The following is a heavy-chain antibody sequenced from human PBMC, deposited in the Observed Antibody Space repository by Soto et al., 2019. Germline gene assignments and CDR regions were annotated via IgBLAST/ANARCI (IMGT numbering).Heavy chain of an antibody. V-gene: IGHV5-51*03. CDR1: GYKFTNYW. Sequence: EVELVQSGAEVKKPGESLKISCKGSGYKFTNYWIGWVRQMPGKGLEWMGIIYPGDSETRYSPSFQGQVTISADKSINTAYLQWGSLQASDTAMYYCPTRISVPFDYWGQATLVTVSS. J-gene: IGHJ4*02. CDR2: IYPGDSET. CDR3: PTRISVPFDY.